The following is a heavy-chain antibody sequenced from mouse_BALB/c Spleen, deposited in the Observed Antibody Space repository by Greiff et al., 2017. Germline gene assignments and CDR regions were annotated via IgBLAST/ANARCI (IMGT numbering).Heavy chain of an antibody. CDR3: ARSGGLRRGAMDY. J-gene: IGHJ4*01. CDR2: ISSGSSTI. CDR1: GFTFSSFG. D-gene: IGHD2-4*01. V-gene: IGHV5-17*02. Sequence: EVQGVESGGGLVQPGGSRKLSCAASGFTFSSFGMHWVRQAPEKGLEWVAYISSGSSTIYYADTVKGRFTISRDNPKNTLFLQMTSLRSEDTAMYYCARSGGLRRGAMDYWGQGTSVTVSS.